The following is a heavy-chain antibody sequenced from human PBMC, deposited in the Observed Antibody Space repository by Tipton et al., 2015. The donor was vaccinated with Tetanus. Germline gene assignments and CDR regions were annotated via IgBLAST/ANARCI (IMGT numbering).Heavy chain of an antibody. CDR1: GGSVSSGSYY. Sequence: TLSLTCTVSGGSVSSGSYYWSWIRQPPGKGLEWIGYIYYSGSTNYNPSLKSRVTISVDTSKNQFSLKLSSVTAADTAVYYCARFDYTKRWLQNYFDYWGQGTLVTVSS. V-gene: IGHV4-61*01. J-gene: IGHJ4*02. CDR2: IYYSGST. D-gene: IGHD5-24*01. CDR3: ARFDYTKRWLQNYFDY.